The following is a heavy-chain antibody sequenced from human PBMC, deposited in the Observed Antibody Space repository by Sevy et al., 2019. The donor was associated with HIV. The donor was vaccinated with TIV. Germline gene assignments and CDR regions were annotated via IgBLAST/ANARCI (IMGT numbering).Heavy chain of an antibody. CDR3: NTDPIIVLLVTDGMDV. J-gene: IGHJ6*02. CDR2: IKAKSDGGTI. CDR1: GFTFSYAW. Sequence: GGSLRLSCAASGFTFSYAWMSWVRQAPGKGLEWVGRIKAKSDGGTIDYAAPVKGRFTISRDDSKNMLYLQMNSLNTEDTGIYYCNTDPIIVLLVTDGMDVWGQGTTVTVSS. D-gene: IGHD2-8*02. V-gene: IGHV3-15*01.